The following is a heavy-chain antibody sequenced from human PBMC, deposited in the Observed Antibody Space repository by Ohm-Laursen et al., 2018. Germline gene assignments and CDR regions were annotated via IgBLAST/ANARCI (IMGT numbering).Heavy chain of an antibody. CDR2: ISSSSSYI. J-gene: IGHJ6*02. Sequence: SLRLSCAASGFTFSSYSMNWVRQAPGKGLEWVSSISSSSSYIYYADSVKGRFTISRDNAKNSLYLQMNSLRAEDTAVYYCARTFDDYGDYVSYYGMDVWGQGTTVTVSS. D-gene: IGHD4-17*01. CDR3: ARTFDDYGDYVSYYGMDV. V-gene: IGHV3-21*01. CDR1: GFTFSSYS.